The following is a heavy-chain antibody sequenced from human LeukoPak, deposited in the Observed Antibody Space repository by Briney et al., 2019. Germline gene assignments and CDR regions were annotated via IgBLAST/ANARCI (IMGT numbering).Heavy chain of an antibody. Sequence: SETLSLTCAVYGGSFSGYYWSWIRQPPGKGLEWIGEINHSGSTNYNPSLKSRVTISVDTSKNQFSPKLSSVTAADTAVYYCASQRRYYYDSSGYYPFDYWGQGTLVTVSS. J-gene: IGHJ4*02. CDR2: INHSGST. CDR1: GGSFSGYY. V-gene: IGHV4-34*01. D-gene: IGHD3-22*01. CDR3: ASQRRYYYDSSGYYPFDY.